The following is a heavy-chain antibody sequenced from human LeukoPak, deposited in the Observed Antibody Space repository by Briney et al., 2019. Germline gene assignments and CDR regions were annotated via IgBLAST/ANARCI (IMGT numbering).Heavy chain of an antibody. CDR3: ARVRDPYYYYMDV. CDR1: GGSIGIDDYY. V-gene: IGHV4-30-2*01. CDR2: FYHRGTT. J-gene: IGHJ6*03. Sequence: SETLSLTCTVSGGSIGIDDYYWTWIRQPPGKGLEWIGYFYHRGTTYYNPSLESRVTISVDRSKNQFSLKLSSVTAADTAMFYCARVRDPYYYYMDVWGKGTTVTVSS. D-gene: IGHD5-24*01.